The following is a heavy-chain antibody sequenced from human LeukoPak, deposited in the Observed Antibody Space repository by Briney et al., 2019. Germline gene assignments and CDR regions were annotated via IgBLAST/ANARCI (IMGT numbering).Heavy chain of an antibody. V-gene: IGHV3-23*01. CDR3: ARDGAYGSGSYYNPLGY. Sequence: GGTLRLSCAASGFTFSTYAMNWVRQAPGKGLEWVSVISVSGYSTYYADSVKGRFTISRDNAKNSLYVQMNSLRAEDTAVYYCARDGAYGSGSYYNPLGYWGQGTLVTVSS. J-gene: IGHJ4*02. CDR2: ISVSGYST. CDR1: GFTFSTYA. D-gene: IGHD3-10*01.